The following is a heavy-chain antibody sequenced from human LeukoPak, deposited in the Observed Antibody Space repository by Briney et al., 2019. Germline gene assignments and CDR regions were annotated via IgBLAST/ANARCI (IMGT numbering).Heavy chain of an antibody. CDR2: IYPGDSAT. J-gene: IGHJ6*02. D-gene: IGHD2-2*01. Sequence: GESLKISCKGSEYSFSSYWIGWVRQMPGKGLEWMGVIYPGDSATRYSPSFQGQVTISADKSISTAYLQWSSLKASDTAMYYCFRSQRYYYGLDVWGQGTTVTVSS. CDR1: EYSFSSYW. CDR3: FRSQRYYYGLDV. V-gene: IGHV5-51*01.